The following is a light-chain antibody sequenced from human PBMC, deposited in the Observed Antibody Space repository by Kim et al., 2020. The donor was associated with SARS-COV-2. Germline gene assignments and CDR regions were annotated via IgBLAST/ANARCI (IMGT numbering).Light chain of an antibody. Sequence: IALPRTGTSRDFGNYNLVSWYQQRPGKAPKLIIFEVSKRPSGVSNLFSGSKSGDTASLTISGLQAEGESDYYCCSYAGSSTFVVFGGGTQLTVL. V-gene: IGLV2-23*02. CDR3: CSYAGSSTFVV. CDR1: SRDFGNYNL. CDR2: EVS. J-gene: IGLJ2*01.